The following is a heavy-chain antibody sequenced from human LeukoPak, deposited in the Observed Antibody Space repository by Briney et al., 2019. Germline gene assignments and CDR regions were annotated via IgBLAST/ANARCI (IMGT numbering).Heavy chain of an antibody. CDR2: IYSGRST. D-gene: IGHD3-9*01. Sequence: PGGSLRLSCAASGFTVSSNYMSWVRQAPGKGLEWVSVIYSGRSTYYADSVKGRFTISRDNSKNTLYLQMNSLRAEDTAVYYCARDYRSYDILTGYYYYYGMDVWGQGTTVTVSS. CDR3: ARDYRSYDILTGYYYYYGMDV. V-gene: IGHV3-53*01. J-gene: IGHJ6*02. CDR1: GFTVSSNY.